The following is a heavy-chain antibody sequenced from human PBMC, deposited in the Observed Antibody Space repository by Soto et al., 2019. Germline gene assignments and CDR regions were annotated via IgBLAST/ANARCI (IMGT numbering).Heavy chain of an antibody. CDR3: AKSLYYYDSSPLDH. J-gene: IGHJ4*02. CDR1: GFDFEDYA. D-gene: IGHD3-22*01. V-gene: IGHV3-43D*04. Sequence: VQLEESGGIEVQTGGSLRLSCAAAGFDFEDYAMHWVRQVPGKGLEWVSLTNSDGTDSYYMDSVKGRFTISRHNAKRTLYLQMDRLRSEDTALYFCAKSLYYYDSSPLDHWGQGTLVTVSS. CDR2: TNSDGTDS.